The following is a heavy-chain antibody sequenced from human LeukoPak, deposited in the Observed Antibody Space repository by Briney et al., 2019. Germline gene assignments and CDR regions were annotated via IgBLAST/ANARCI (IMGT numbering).Heavy chain of an antibody. V-gene: IGHV1-2*02. D-gene: IGHD2-2*01. CDR3: AKYCSSTSCYLGFDY. CDR1: GYTFTGYY. J-gene: IGHJ4*02. Sequence: XASVKVSCKASGYTFTGYYMHWVRQAPGQGLEWMGWINPNSGGTNYAQKFQGRVTMTRDTSISTAYMELSRLRSDDTAVYYCAKYCSSTSCYLGFDYWGQGTLVTVSS. CDR2: INPNSGGT.